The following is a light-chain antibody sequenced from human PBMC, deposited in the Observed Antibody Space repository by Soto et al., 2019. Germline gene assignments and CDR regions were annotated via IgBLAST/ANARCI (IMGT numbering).Light chain of an antibody. J-gene: IGKJ1*01. CDR2: AAS. V-gene: IGKV1-39*01. Sequence: DSPVTQSPSSLSASVGDSDTLPCQTSQRVDSYIHWYQHQSGKPPKLLIYAASTLQDGVPSRFSGGGSGTAFSLIITGLQPGDSATYYCQQTYTSVATFGQGTKVDI. CDR3: QQTYTSVAT. CDR1: QRVDSY.